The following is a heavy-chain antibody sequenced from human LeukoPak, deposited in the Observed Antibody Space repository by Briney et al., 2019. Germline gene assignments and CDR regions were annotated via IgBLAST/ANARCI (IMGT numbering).Heavy chain of an antibody. D-gene: IGHD2-21*01. CDR2: ISSSSSYI. Sequence: GGSLRLSCAASGFTFSSYSMNWVRQAPGKGLEWVSSISSSSSYIYYADSVKGRFTISRDNAKNSLYLQMNSLRAEDTAVYYCAIPGSYCGGDCYPYYFDFWGQGTLVTVSS. CDR3: AIPGSYCGGDCYPYYFDF. CDR1: GFTFSSYS. V-gene: IGHV3-21*01. J-gene: IGHJ4*02.